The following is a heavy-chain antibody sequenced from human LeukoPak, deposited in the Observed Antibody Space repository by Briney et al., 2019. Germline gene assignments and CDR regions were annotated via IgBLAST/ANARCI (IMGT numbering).Heavy chain of an antibody. CDR1: GGTFSSYA. D-gene: IGHD3-10*01. J-gene: IGHJ3*02. CDR3: AGDQGFGELPLGAFDI. CDR2: IIPILGIA. Sequence: GSSVTVSCKASGGTFSSYAISWVRQAPGQGLEWMGRIIPILGIANYAQKFQGRVTITADKSTSTAYMELSSLRSEDTAVYYCAGDQGFGELPLGAFDIWGQGTMVTVSS. V-gene: IGHV1-69*04.